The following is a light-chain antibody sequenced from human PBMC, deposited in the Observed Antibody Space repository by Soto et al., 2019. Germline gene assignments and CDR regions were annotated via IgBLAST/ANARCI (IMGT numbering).Light chain of an antibody. CDR2: EVN. CDR1: SSDVGAYNY. CDR3: SAYAGSRV. J-gene: IGLJ3*02. V-gene: IGLV2-8*01. Sequence: QSAPTQPPSASGSPGQSVTISCTGTSSDVGAYNYVSWYQQHPGKAPKLIIFEVNKRPSGVPDRFSGSKSGNTASLTVSGLQAEDEADYYCSAYAGSRVFGGGTKPTVL.